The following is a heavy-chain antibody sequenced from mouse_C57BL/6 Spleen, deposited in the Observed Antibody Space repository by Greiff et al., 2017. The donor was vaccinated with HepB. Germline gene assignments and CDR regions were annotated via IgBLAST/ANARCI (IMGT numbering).Heavy chain of an antibody. CDR2: IYPGSGST. V-gene: IGHV1-55*01. J-gene: IGHJ4*01. CDR3: ARRRHYDSLDY. CDR1: GYTFTSYW. Sequence: VQLQQSGAELVKPGASVKMSCKASGYTFTSYWITWVKQRPGQGLEWIGDIYPGSGSTNYNEKFKSKATLTVDTSSSTAYMQLSSLTSEDSAVYYCARRRHYDSLDYWGQGTSVTVSS. D-gene: IGHD2-4*01.